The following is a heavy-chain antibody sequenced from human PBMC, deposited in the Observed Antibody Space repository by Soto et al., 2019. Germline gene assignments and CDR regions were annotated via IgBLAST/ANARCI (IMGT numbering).Heavy chain of an antibody. D-gene: IGHD2-2*01. Sequence: GGXLRLSWAASGFTFSYYNMNWVRQAPGKGLEWVSFISSSGGYIYYADSVRGRFTISRDNANNSLYLQMSSLRAEDTAVYYCARELSGCSSTSCYRSHFDNWGQGTMVTVSS. CDR1: GFTFSYYN. CDR3: ARELSGCSSTSCYRSHFDN. V-gene: IGHV3-21*06. J-gene: IGHJ4*02. CDR2: ISSSGGYI.